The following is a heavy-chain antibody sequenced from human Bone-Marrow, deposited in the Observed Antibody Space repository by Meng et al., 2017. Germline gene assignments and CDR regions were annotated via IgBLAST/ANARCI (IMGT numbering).Heavy chain of an antibody. CDR1: GFTFDDYA. J-gene: IGHJ4*02. CDR3: AKGAGRIASTGKRYFDY. V-gene: IGHV3-9*01. D-gene: IGHD6-13*01. CDR2: ISWNSGSI. Sequence: SLKISCAASGFTFDDYAMHWVRQAPGKGLEWVSGISWNSGSIGYADSVKGRFTISGDNSKNTIYLQMSSLRADDTAVYYCAKGAGRIASTGKRYFDYWGLGTLVTVSS.